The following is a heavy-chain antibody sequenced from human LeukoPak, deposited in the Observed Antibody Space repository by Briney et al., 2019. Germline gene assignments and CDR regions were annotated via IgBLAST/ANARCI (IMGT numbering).Heavy chain of an antibody. J-gene: IGHJ4*02. CDR1: GFTFSSYG. V-gene: IGHV3-30*18. CDR3: ANENYYGSGSYLDY. D-gene: IGHD3-10*01. CDR2: ISSDGSIK. Sequence: GGSLRLSCAASGFTFSSYGMHWVRQAPGKGLEWVAVISSDGSIKYYADSVKGRFTISRDNSKNTLYLQMNSLRADDTAVYYGANENYYGSGSYLDYWGQGTLVTVSS.